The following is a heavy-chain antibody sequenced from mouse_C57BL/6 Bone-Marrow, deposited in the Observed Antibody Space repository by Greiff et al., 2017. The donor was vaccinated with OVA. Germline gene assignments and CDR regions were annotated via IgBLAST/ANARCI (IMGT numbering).Heavy chain of an antibody. CDR1: GFNIKNTY. J-gene: IGHJ1*03. Sequence: VQLQQSVAELVRPGASVKLSCTASGFNIKNTYMHWVKQRPEQGLAWIGRIDPATGNTHYAPKFQGKATITADTSSNTAYLQLSSLTSEDTAIYYCASPYYYGSSRYWYVDVWGTGTTVTVSS. CDR3: ASPYYYGSSRYWYVDV. D-gene: IGHD1-1*01. CDR2: IDPATGNT. V-gene: IGHV14-3*01.